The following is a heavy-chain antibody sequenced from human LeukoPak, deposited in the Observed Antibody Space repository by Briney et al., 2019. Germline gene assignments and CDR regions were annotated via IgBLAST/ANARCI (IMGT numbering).Heavy chain of an antibody. CDR1: GYTFTGYY. Sequence: ASVTVSCKASGYTFTGYYIHWVRQAPGQGLEWMGWTNPNSGATKYAQKFQGRVTMTRDMSSRTAYMELSRLRSDDTAVYYCARDPDYGDYVDYFDYWGQGTLVTVSS. CDR2: TNPNSGAT. CDR3: ARDPDYGDYVDYFDY. V-gene: IGHV1-2*02. D-gene: IGHD4-17*01. J-gene: IGHJ4*02.